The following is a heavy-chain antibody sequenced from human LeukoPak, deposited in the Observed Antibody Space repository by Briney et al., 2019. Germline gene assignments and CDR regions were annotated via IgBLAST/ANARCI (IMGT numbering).Heavy chain of an antibody. Sequence: PGGSPRLSCAASGFTFSSHGMHWVRQAPGKGLEWVAVIWFDGSNKYYADSVKGRFTISRDNSKNTLSLQMNSLRAEDTAVYYCARAGSGSHPKELGAFDIWGQGTMVTVSS. V-gene: IGHV3-33*01. CDR2: IWFDGSNK. CDR1: GFTFSSHG. J-gene: IGHJ3*02. CDR3: ARAGSGSHPKELGAFDI. D-gene: IGHD1-26*01.